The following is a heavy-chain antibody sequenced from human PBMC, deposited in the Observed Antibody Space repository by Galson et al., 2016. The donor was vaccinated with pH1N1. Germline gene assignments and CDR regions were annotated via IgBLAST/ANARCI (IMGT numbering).Heavy chain of an antibody. Sequence: QSGAEVKKPGESLKISCQVSGYSFSSYWVAWVRQIPGKGLEWMAIMYPDDSDIKYSPSFEGQVTISADKSISTAYLQWSSLKASDTAMYYCARYSGSFFFDYWGQGTLVTVSS. D-gene: IGHD1-26*01. V-gene: IGHV5-51*01. CDR1: GYSFSSYW. CDR3: ARYSGSFFFDY. J-gene: IGHJ4*02. CDR2: MYPDDSDI.